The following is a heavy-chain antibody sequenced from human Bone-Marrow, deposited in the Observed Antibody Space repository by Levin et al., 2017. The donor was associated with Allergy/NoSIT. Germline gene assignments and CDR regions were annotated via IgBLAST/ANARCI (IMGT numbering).Heavy chain of an antibody. CDR1: EFFFNDYA. J-gene: IGHJ4*02. D-gene: IGHD6-19*01. CDR2: ISWNSDTI. CDR3: AKDRRSSGWYTFGFDS. Sequence: LSLTCAASEFFFNDYAMHWVRQAPGKGLEWVSGISWNSDTIAYADAVKGRFTISRDNAKKSLYLQMTSMRAEDTALYYCAKDRRSSGWYTFGFDSWGQGTLVTVSS. V-gene: IGHV3-9*01.